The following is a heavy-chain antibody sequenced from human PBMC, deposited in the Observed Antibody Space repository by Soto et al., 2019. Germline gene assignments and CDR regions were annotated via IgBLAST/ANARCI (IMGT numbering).Heavy chain of an antibody. J-gene: IGHJ6*02. CDR3: AHCEGGYAFDYYHYDGMDV. V-gene: IGHV2-5*02. CDR2: IYWDDDK. Sequence: QITLKESGPTLVKPTQTLTLTCTFSGFSLSTSGVGVGWIRQPPGKALEWLALIYWDDDKRYSPSLKSRLTIPTDTPKHHVVPTLTNMDPVDTATYYCAHCEGGYAFDYYHYDGMDVWGQGTTVTVSS. CDR1: GFSLSTSGVG. D-gene: IGHD5-12*01.